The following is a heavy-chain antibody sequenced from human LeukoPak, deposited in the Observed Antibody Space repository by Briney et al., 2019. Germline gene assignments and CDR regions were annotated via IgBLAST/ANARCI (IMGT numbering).Heavy chain of an antibody. CDR1: GYTFTSYY. CDR3: ARDLYYYDSSGYLVDP. Sequence: ASVKVSCKASGYTFTSYYMHWVRQAPGQGLEWMGIINPSGGSTSYAQKFQGRVTMTRDTSTSTVYMELSSLRSEDTAVYYCARDLYYYDSSGYLVDPWGQGTLVTVSS. V-gene: IGHV1-46*01. J-gene: IGHJ5*02. CDR2: INPSGGST. D-gene: IGHD3-22*01.